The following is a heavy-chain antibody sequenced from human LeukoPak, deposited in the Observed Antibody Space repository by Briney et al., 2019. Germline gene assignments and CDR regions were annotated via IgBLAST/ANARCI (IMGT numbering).Heavy chain of an antibody. D-gene: IGHD2-15*01. J-gene: IGHJ4*02. CDR3: AKDFCSGGSCYSGSDH. Sequence: GGSLRLSCAASGFTFSSYAMSWVRQAPGKGLEWVSVISGSGGSTYYADSVKGRFTISRDNSKNTLYLQMNSLRAEDTAVYYCAKDFCSGGSCYSGSDHWGQGTLVTVSS. CDR2: ISGSGGST. V-gene: IGHV3-23*01. CDR1: GFTFSSYA.